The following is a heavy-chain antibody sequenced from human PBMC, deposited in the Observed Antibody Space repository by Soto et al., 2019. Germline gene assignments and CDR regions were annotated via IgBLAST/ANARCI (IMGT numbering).Heavy chain of an antibody. D-gene: IGHD3-22*01. CDR2: IYYSGST. CDR1: GFPLSRYY. CDR3: ARDGNYYDSSGYYPPYYYYYGMDV. V-gene: IGHV4-59*01. Sequence: ETLSLTCTFSGFPLSRYYWILLRPPPGKGLEWIGYIYYSGSTNYNPSLKSRVTISVDTSKNQFSLKLSSVTAADTAVYYCARDGNYYDSSGYYPPYYYYYGMDVWGQGTTVNVS. J-gene: IGHJ6*02.